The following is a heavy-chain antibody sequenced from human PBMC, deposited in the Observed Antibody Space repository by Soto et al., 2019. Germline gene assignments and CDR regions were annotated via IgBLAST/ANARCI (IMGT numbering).Heavy chain of an antibody. CDR1: GGSISSYY. D-gene: IGHD3-10*01. Sequence: SETLSLTCTVSGGSISSYYWSWIRQPPGKGLEWIGYIYYSGSTNYNPSLKSRVTISLDTSKNQFSLKLSSATAADTAVYYCASSFYYGSGSSTYYFDYWGQGTLVTVSS. CDR2: IYYSGST. J-gene: IGHJ4*02. V-gene: IGHV4-59*01. CDR3: ASSFYYGSGSSTYYFDY.